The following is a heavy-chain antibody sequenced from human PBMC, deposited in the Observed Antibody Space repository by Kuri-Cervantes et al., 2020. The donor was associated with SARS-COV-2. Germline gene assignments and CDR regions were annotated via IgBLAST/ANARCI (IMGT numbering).Heavy chain of an antibody. D-gene: IGHD6-25*01. CDR3: ARDLHYSSGDGMDV. V-gene: IGHV3-7*01. CDR2: IKQDGSET. J-gene: IGHJ6*02. Sequence: ETLSLTCTVSGGSNSSYYWSWIRQAPGEGLEWVANIKQDGSETYYVDSVKGRFTISRDNAKNSLYLQMNSLRAEDAAVYYCARDLHYSSGDGMDVWGQGTTVTVSS. CDR1: GGSNSSYY.